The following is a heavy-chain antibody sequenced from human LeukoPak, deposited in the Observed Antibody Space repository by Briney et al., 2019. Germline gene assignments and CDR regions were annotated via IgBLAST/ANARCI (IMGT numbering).Heavy chain of an antibody. CDR3: XXXXXXXXXXSGYYRGLGAFDI. J-gene: IGHJ3*02. CDR2: ISSSGSTI. CDR1: GFTFSDYY. D-gene: IGHD3-3*01. Sequence: GGSLRLSCAASGFTFSDYYMSWIRQAPGKGLEWVSYISSSGSTIYYADSVKGRFTISRDNAKNSLYLQMNSLRAEDTAVYYCXXXXXXXXXXSGYYRGLGAFDIWGQGTMVTVSS. V-gene: IGHV3-11*01.